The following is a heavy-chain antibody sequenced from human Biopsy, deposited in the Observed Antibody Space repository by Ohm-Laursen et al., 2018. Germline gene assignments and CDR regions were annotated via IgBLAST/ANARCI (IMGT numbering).Heavy chain of an antibody. Sequence: SLRLSCTATGFTHSSYSMNWVRQTPGKGLEWVSTISSSSDNIYYVDSVKGRFTISRDNAKNSLYLQMNSLRADDTAVYYCARSRGSSGIATIFYYGMDVWGQGTTVTVSS. D-gene: IGHD3-10*01. V-gene: IGHV3-21*01. CDR1: GFTHSSYS. CDR2: ISSSSDNI. CDR3: ARSRGSSGIATIFYYGMDV. J-gene: IGHJ6*02.